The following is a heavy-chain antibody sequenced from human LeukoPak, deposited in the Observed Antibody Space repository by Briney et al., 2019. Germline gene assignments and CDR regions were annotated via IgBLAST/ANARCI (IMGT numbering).Heavy chain of an antibody. CDR3: VKGTD. CDR1: GFTVSTAW. Sequence: GGSLRLSCAASGFTVSTAWMTWVRQAPGKGLEWVGHIKTKTDGGTTDYAAAVQGRFTISRDDSKNTLYLQMNSLKTEDTAVYYCVKGTDWGQGTLVTVSS. V-gene: IGHV3-15*01. J-gene: IGHJ4*02. D-gene: IGHD1-14*01. CDR2: IKTKTDGGTT.